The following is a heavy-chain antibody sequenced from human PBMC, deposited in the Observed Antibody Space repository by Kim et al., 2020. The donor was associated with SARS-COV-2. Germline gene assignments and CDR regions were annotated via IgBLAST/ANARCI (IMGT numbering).Heavy chain of an antibody. CDR1: GFTFGSYG. CDR2: ISGNSGST. Sequence: GGSLRLSCAASGFTFGSYGMNWVRQAPGKGLEWVSIISGNSGSTDYADSVKGRFTISRDNAKNSLYLQMNRLRAEDTAVYYCAKGGAGDSWCVVYWGQGTLVTVSS. V-gene: IGHV3-23*01. J-gene: IGHJ4*02. D-gene: IGHD2-8*01. CDR3: AKGGAGDSWCVVY.